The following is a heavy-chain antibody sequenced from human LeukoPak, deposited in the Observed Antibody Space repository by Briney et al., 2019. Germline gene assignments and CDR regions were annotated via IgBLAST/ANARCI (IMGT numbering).Heavy chain of an antibody. D-gene: IGHD3-9*01. V-gene: IGHV1-2*02. CDR1: GYTFTGHY. CDR3: AREAVLRYFEARSVSEPTIDY. Sequence: ASVKVSCKASGYTFTGHYMHWVRQAPGQGLGWMGWINPDSGGTNYKQNFQGRVTMTRDPSISTAFMELCRLRSDDTAAYYCAREAVLRYFEARSVSEPTIDYWGQGTLVTVSS. CDR2: INPDSGGT. J-gene: IGHJ4*02.